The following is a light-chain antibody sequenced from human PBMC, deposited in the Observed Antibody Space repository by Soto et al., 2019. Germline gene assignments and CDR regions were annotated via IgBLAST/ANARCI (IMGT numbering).Light chain of an antibody. CDR3: QQSYSTLWT. CDR1: QSISSY. J-gene: IGKJ1*01. CDR2: AAS. Sequence: DIHMTQTQSSLSASVGDRVTITCRASQSISSYLNWCQQKPGKAPKLLIYAASSLQSGVPSRFSGSGSGTDFTLTISSLQPEDFATYYCQQSYSTLWTFGQGTKVDIK. V-gene: IGKV1-39*01.